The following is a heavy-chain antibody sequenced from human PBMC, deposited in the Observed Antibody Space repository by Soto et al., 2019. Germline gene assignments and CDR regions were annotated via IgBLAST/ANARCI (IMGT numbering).Heavy chain of an antibody. V-gene: IGHV4-59*08. CDR1: GGSISSYY. Sequence: QVQLQESGPGLVKPSETLSLTCTVSGGSISSYYWSWIRQPPGKGLEWIGYIYYSGSTNYNPSLKSCVTISVDTSKNQFSLKLSSVTAADPGVYYRALRRVQLERRDYYYHMDVWGKGTTVTVYS. J-gene: IGHJ6*03. CDR2: IYYSGST. D-gene: IGHD1-1*01. CDR3: ALRRVQLERRDYYYHMDV.